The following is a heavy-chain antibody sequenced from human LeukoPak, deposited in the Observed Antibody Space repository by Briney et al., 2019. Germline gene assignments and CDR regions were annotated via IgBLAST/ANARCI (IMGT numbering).Heavy chain of an antibody. D-gene: IGHD4-17*01. CDR2: ISYDGSNK. V-gene: IGHV3-30*03. CDR3: ATLYGDDAFDI. CDR1: GFTFRSYG. J-gene: IGHJ3*02. Sequence: PGRSLRLPCAASGFTFRSYGMHWVRQAPGKGLGWVAVISYDGSNKYYADSVKGRFTISRDNSKNTLYLQMNSLRAEDTAVYYCATLYGDDAFDIWGQGTMVTVSS.